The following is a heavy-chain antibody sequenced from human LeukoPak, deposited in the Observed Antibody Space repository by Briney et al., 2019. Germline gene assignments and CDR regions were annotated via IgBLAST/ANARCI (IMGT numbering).Heavy chain of an antibody. Sequence: GESLKISCKGSGYSFPSYWIGWVRQMPGKGLEWMGIIYPGDSDTRYNPSFQGQVIISADKSISTAYLQWSSLKASDTAMYYCARRSDRIGTGYCIYWGQGTLVTVSS. CDR2: IYPGDSDT. CDR3: ARRSDRIGTGYCIY. CDR1: GYSFPSYW. D-gene: IGHD3-9*01. J-gene: IGHJ4*02. V-gene: IGHV5-51*01.